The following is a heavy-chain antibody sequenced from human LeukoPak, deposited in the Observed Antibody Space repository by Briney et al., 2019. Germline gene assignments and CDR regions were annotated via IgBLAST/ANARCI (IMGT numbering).Heavy chain of an antibody. CDR3: ARGDYYFDY. CDR1: GGSISSYY. Sequence: SETLSLTCTVSGGSISSYYWSWIRQLPGKGLEWIGYIYYSGSTNYNPSLKSRVTISVDTSKNQFSLKLSSVTAADTAVYYCARGDYYFDYWGQGTLVTVSS. D-gene: IGHD2-21*02. J-gene: IGHJ4*02. V-gene: IGHV4-59*01. CDR2: IYYSGST.